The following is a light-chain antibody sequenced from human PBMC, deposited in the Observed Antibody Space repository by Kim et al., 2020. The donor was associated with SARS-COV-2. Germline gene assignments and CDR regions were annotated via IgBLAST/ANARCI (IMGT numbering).Light chain of an antibody. Sequence: SHPIACARPRSDVVGSKYFSCYRQHPDTAPKPMIYDVSNRPSGVSNRFSGSKSSNTASLTISGLQAEDEADYYCSSYTSSSTLEVVFGGGTQLTVL. CDR1: RSDVVGSKY. V-gene: IGLV2-14*03. CDR2: DVS. J-gene: IGLJ2*01. CDR3: SSYTSSSTLEVV.